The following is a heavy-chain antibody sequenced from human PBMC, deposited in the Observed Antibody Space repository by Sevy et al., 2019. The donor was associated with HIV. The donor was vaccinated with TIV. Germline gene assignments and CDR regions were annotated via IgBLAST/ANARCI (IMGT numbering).Heavy chain of an antibody. D-gene: IGHD6-13*01. J-gene: IGHJ5*02. V-gene: IGHV1-18*01. Sequence: ASVKVSCKAYGYTFASYGISWVRLAPGQGLEWMGWISAFSGTTNYEQKFQGRVTMTTDTSTATAYMELTSLRSDDTAVYYCARDKQQLPNLPARRFDLWGQRTLVTVSS. CDR2: ISAFSGTT. CDR1: GYTFASYG. CDR3: ARDKQQLPNLPARRFDL.